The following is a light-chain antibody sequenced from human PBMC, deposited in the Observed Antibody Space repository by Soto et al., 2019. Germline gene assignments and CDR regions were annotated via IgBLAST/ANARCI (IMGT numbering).Light chain of an antibody. Sequence: EIVMTQSPATLSVSPGDRATLSCRASQSVSNNLAWYQKKPGQAPRLLIYGASTRATGIPARFSGNGSVTEFTLTISSLQSEDFAVYYCQQYNNWWTFGKGTKVEIK. J-gene: IGKJ1*01. V-gene: IGKV3-15*01. CDR3: QQYNNWWT. CDR2: GAS. CDR1: QSVSNN.